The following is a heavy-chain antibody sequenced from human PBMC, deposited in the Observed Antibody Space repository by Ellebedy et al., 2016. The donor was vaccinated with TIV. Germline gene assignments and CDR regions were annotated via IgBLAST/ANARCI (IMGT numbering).Heavy chain of an antibody. J-gene: IGHJ6*02. CDR1: GGTFSSYA. CDR3: ARDEKGATGYYYYYGMDV. V-gene: IGHV1-69*13. D-gene: IGHD1-26*01. Sequence: AASVKVPCKASGGTFSSYAISWVRQAPGQGLEWMGGIIPIFGTANYAQKFQGRVTITADESTSTAYMELSSLRSEDTAVYYCARDEKGATGYYYYYGMDVWGQGTTVTVSS. CDR2: IIPIFGTA.